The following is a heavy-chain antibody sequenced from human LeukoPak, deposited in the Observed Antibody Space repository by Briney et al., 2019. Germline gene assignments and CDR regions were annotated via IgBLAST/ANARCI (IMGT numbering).Heavy chain of an antibody. CDR2: IYSGGST. D-gene: IGHD6-13*01. V-gene: IGHV3-53*01. Sequence: GGSLRLSCAASGFTVSSNYMSWVRQAPGKGLEWVSVIYSGGSTYYADSVKGRFTISRDNSKNTLYLQMNSLRAEDTAVYYCARGVSSPAPTRWFDPWGQGTLVTVSS. J-gene: IGHJ5*02. CDR1: GFTVSSNY. CDR3: ARGVSSPAPTRWFDP.